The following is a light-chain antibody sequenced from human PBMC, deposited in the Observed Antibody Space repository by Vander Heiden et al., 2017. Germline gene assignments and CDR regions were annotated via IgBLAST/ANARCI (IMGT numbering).Light chain of an antibody. CDR1: QSINNY. Sequence: DIQMTQSPSPLSASVGARVTLTYRASQSINNYLNWYQQKPGKAPKFLIYGASTLQSGVPARFSGSGSGTHFTLTITSLQPEDVATYHCQQSFSPPYTFGQGTKLEI. CDR3: QQSFSPPYT. V-gene: IGKV1-39*01. CDR2: GAS. J-gene: IGKJ2*01.